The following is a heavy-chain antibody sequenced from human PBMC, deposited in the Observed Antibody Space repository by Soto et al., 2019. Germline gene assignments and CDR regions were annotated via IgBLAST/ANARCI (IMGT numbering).Heavy chain of an antibody. CDR1: GGAISSYY. V-gene: IGHV4-59*01. J-gene: IGHJ4*02. CDR3: ARRRTTTVTTLAYFDY. CDR2: IYYSGST. D-gene: IGHD4-17*01. Sequence: SETLSLTCTVSGGAISSYYWSWIRQPPGKELEWIGYIYYSGSTNYNPSLKSRVTISVDTSKNQFSLKLSSVTAADTAVYYCARRRTTTVTTLAYFDYWGQGTLVTVSS.